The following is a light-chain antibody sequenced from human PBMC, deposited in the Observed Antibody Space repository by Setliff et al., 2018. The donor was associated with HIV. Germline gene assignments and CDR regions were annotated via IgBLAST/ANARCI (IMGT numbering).Light chain of an antibody. J-gene: IGLJ1*01. CDR3: CSYAGSRTFYV. CDR2: EVT. Sequence: QSALTQPASVSGSPGQSITISCSGTSSDVGNYNLVSWYQQPPGKAPKLMVYEVTKRPLGVSTRFSGSKSGNTASLTISGLLAEDEADYYCCSYAGSRTFYVFGTGTK. V-gene: IGLV2-23*02. CDR1: SSDVGNYNL.